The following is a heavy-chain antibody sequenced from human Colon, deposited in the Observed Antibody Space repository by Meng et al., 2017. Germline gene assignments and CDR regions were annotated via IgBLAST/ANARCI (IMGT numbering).Heavy chain of an antibody. CDR1: GYTFSNYE. CDR2: MNPDSGKT. Sequence: VQLVQSGAEVQKPGVSVRVSCETSGYTFSNYEVNWVRQASGHGLEWMGWMNPDSGKTGYAHKFQGRVTLTRDTSTGTAYIELTSRTPDDTAVYVWARGGAPPYYFDYWGQGTLVTVSS. V-gene: IGHV1-8*02. D-gene: IGHD1-26*01. CDR3: ARGGAPPYYFDY. J-gene: IGHJ4*02.